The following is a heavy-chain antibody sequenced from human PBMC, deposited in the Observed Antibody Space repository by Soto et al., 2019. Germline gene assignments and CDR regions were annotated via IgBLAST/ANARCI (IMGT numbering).Heavy chain of an antibody. CDR3: ARDLTGTTVGWFDP. J-gene: IGHJ5*02. V-gene: IGHV3-30*03. CDR1: GFTFSSYG. D-gene: IGHD1-7*01. CDR2: ISYDGSNK. Sequence: GGSLRLSCAASGFTFSSYGMHWVRQAPGKGLEWVAVISYDGSNKYYADSVKGRFTISRDNSKNTLYLQMNSLRAEDTAVYYCARDLTGTTVGWFDPWGQGTLVTVSS.